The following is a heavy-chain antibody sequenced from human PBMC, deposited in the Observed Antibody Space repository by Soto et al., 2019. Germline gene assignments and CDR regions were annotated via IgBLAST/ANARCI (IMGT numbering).Heavy chain of an antibody. V-gene: IGHV1-69*12. CDR2: IIPIFGTA. CDR3: ARDIRDIVVLVAALDAFDI. Sequence: QVQLVQSGAEVKKPGSSVKLSCKASGGTFSSYAISWVRQAPGQGLEWMGGIIPIFGTANYAQKFQGRVTITADESTSTAYMELNSLRFEDTAVYYCARDIRDIVVLVAALDAFDIWGQGTMVTVSS. D-gene: IGHD2-15*01. CDR1: GGTFSSYA. J-gene: IGHJ3*02.